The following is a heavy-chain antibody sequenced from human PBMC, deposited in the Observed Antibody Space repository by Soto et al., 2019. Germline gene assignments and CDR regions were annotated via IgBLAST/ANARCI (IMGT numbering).Heavy chain of an antibody. CDR2: IIPIFGTA. Sequence: QVQLVQSGAEVQKPGSSVKVSCKASGGTFSSYAISWVRQAPGQGLEWMGGIIPIFGTANYAQKFQCRVTITPDKSTSTAYMELSSRRSEDTAVYYWARSVVSVTTVYYYYGMDVWGQGTTVTVSS. J-gene: IGHJ6*02. D-gene: IGHD4-4*01. CDR3: ARSVVSVTTVYYYYGMDV. CDR1: GGTFSSYA. V-gene: IGHV1-69*06.